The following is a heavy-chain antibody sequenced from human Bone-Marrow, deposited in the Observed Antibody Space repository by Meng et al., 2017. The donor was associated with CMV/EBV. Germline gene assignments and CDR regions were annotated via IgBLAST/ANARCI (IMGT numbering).Heavy chain of an antibody. Sequence: GGSLRLSCAASGFTFSSYSMNWVRQAPGKGLEWVSSISSSSSYIYYADSVKGRFTISRDNAKNSLYLQMNSLRAEDTAVYYCARDLPDIRFLEWLIEAAPDAFDIWGQGTMVTVSS. D-gene: IGHD3-3*01. J-gene: IGHJ3*02. CDR1: GFTFSSYS. V-gene: IGHV3-21*01. CDR3: ARDLPDIRFLEWLIEAAPDAFDI. CDR2: ISSSSSYI.